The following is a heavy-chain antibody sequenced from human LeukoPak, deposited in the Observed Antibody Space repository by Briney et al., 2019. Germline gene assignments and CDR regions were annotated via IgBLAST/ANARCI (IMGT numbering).Heavy chain of an antibody. CDR2: IYHSGST. J-gene: IGHJ5*02. D-gene: IGHD3-3*01. CDR1: GYPISSGYY. CDR3: ASVYYDFWSGYYLGPHGWFDP. V-gene: IGHV4-38-2*02. Sequence: SETLSLTCTVSGYPISSGYYWGWIRQPPGKGLEWIGSIYHSGSTYYNPSLKSRVTISVDTSKNQFSLKLSSVTAADTAVYYCASVYYDFWSGYYLGPHGWFDPWGQGTLVTVSS.